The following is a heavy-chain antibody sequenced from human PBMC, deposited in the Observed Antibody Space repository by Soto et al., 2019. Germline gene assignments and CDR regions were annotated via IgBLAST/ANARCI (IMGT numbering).Heavy chain of an antibody. CDR1: GFTFSSYA. Sequence: QTXVSLRLSFEASGFTFSSYAMGWVRQAPGKGLEWVSTISASIHDTYYADSVKGRFTISRDNSKNTLYVQMNSLRAEDTAIYYCAKFRITMVRGVTIDSWGQGTLVTVSS. D-gene: IGHD3-10*01. CDR3: AKFRITMVRGVTIDS. J-gene: IGHJ4*02. CDR2: ISASIHDT. V-gene: IGHV3-23*01.